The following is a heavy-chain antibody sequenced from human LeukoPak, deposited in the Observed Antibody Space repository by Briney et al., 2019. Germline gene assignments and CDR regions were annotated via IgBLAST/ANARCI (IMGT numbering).Heavy chain of an antibody. CDR3: ARQLYLSGSYYAPMDV. V-gene: IGHV4-34*01. CDR1: GGSFSGYY. J-gene: IGHJ6*03. Sequence: PSETLSLTCAVYGGSFSGYYWSWIRQPPGKGLEWIGEINHSGSTNYNPSLKSRLTISLDTSKNQYSLKLSSVTAADTAVYFCARQLYLSGSYYAPMDVWGKGTTVTISS. CDR2: INHSGST. D-gene: IGHD3-10*01.